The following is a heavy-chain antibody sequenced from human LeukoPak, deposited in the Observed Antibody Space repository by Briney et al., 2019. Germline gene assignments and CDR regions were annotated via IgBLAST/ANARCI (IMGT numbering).Heavy chain of an antibody. D-gene: IGHD1-1*01. CDR2: IYTSGST. CDR1: RGSISSGIYY. CDR3: ARGYWNDGLDY. J-gene: IGHJ4*02. V-gene: IGHV4-61*02. Sequence: SETLSLTCTVSRGSISSGIYYCSCIRQPAGKGLEWIGRIYTSGSTNYNPPLKSRVTISVDTSKNQFSLKLSSVTAADTAVYYCARGYWNDGLDYWGQGTLVTVSS.